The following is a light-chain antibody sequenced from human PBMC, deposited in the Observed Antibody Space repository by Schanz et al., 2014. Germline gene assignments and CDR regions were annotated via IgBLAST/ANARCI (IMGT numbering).Light chain of an antibody. Sequence: ETVLTQSPGTLSLSPGERATLSCRASQSVTSTYLAWYQQKPGQAPRLLIYEASIRATGVPDRFSGSGSGTDFTLTISRLEPEDFAVYYCQHRSNWPWTFGQGTKVEIK. CDR3: QHRSNWPWT. CDR2: EAS. J-gene: IGKJ1*01. CDR1: QSVTSTY. V-gene: IGKV3D-20*02.